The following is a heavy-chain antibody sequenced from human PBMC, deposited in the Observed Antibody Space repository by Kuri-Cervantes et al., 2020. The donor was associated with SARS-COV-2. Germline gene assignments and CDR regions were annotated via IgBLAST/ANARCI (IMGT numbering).Heavy chain of an antibody. CDR3: ARVAGEGPIYYYYMDV. V-gene: IGHV3-64*02. J-gene: IGHJ6*03. CDR1: GFTFSSYA. CDR2: ISSNGGST. Sequence: GGSLRLSCAASGFTFSSYAMHWVRQAPGKGLEYVSAISSNGGSTYYADSVKGRFTISRDNSKNTLYLQMGSLRSEDTAVYYCARVAGEGPIYYYYMDVWGKGTTVTVSS. D-gene: IGHD2-21*01.